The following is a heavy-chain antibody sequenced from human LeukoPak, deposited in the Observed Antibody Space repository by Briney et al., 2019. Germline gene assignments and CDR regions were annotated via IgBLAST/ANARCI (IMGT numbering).Heavy chain of an antibody. V-gene: IGHV3-7*01. J-gene: IGHJ4*02. Sequence: GGSLRLSCAASGFTLSSYWMTWVRQAPGKGLEWVANINQDGSAKYYVDSVKGRFTVSRDNAENSLYLQMNSLRAEDTAVYYCAISQIASGSYGGWGQGTLVTVSS. CDR1: GFTLSSYW. CDR3: AISQIASGSYGG. D-gene: IGHD1-26*01. CDR2: INQDGSAK.